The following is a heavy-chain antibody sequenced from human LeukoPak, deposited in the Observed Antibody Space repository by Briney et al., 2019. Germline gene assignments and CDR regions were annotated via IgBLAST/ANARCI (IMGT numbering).Heavy chain of an antibody. Sequence: ASVKVSCKASGYTFTGYYMHWVRQAPGHGLEWMGWINPDSGGTNYAQKFQGRVTMTRDTSISTAYMELSRLRSDDTAFYYCARDLRRNDEGYWGQGTLVTVSS. J-gene: IGHJ4*02. D-gene: IGHD1-1*01. CDR3: ARDLRRNDEGY. CDR2: INPDSGGT. CDR1: GYTFTGYY. V-gene: IGHV1-2*02.